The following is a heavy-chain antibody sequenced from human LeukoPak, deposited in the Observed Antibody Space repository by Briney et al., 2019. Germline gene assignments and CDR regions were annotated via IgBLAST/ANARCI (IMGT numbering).Heavy chain of an antibody. Sequence: PGGSLRLSCAASGFIFSNYASHWVRQAPGKGLEWVAVISYDGSNKYYADSVKGRFTISRDNSKNTLFLQMNSLRTEDTAVYYCARDLDSSSWYILWFDPWGQGTLVTVSS. D-gene: IGHD6-13*01. CDR2: ISYDGSNK. CDR1: GFIFSNYA. J-gene: IGHJ5*02. CDR3: ARDLDSSSWYILWFDP. V-gene: IGHV3-30-3*01.